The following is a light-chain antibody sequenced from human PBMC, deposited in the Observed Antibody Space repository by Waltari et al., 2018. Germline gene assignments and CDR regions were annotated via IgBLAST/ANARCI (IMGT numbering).Light chain of an antibody. CDR3: AAWDDSLTAYV. J-gene: IGLJ1*01. CDR1: TPNIGTHT. CDR2: GDD. Sequence: QSVLTQTPSAAGHPGPRVPMFCSGSTPNIGTHTVNWYQQLPGTAPKLLIYGDDQRPSGVPDRFAGSKSDTSASLVISGLRSEDEGEYFCAAWDDSLTAYVFGTGTKVTVL. V-gene: IGLV1-44*01.